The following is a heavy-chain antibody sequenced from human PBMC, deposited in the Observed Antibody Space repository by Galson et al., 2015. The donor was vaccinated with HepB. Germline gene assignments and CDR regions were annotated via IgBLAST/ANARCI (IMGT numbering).Heavy chain of an antibody. V-gene: IGHV3-21*01. CDR1: GFTVSNNY. Sequence: SLRLSCAASGFTVSNNYMTWVRQAPGKGLEWVSSISSSSSYIYYADSVKGRFTISRDNAKNSLYLQMNSLRAEDTAVYYCARGRAEFDYWGQGTLVTVSS. CDR3: ARGRAEFDY. D-gene: IGHD3-10*01. CDR2: ISSSSSYI. J-gene: IGHJ4*02.